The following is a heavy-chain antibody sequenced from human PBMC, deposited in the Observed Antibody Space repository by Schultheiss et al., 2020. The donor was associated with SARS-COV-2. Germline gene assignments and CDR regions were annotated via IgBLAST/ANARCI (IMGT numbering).Heavy chain of an antibody. Sequence: SETLSLTCTVSGGSISSGGYYWSWIRQPPGKGLEWIGYIYYSGSTYYNPSLKSRVTISVDTSKNQFSLKLSSVTAADTAVYYCARVGEHYDILTGYYMDWFDPWGQGTLVTVSS. CDR1: GGSISSGGYY. J-gene: IGHJ5*02. CDR2: IYYSGST. D-gene: IGHD3-9*01. V-gene: IGHV4-30-4*08. CDR3: ARVGEHYDILTGYYMDWFDP.